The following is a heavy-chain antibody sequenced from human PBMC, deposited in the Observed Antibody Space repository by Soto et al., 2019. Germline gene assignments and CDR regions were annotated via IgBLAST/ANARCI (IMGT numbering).Heavy chain of an antibody. CDR1: GYTFIHYY. CDR3: AREPINYYDSSGYTDY. V-gene: IGHV1-46*01. J-gene: IGHJ4*02. D-gene: IGHD3-22*01. CDR2: MNPTGDRI. Sequence: ASVKVSCTASGYTFIHYYIHWVRQAPGQGPEWLGVMNPTGDRIIYAQKFQGRVTITMDTSANTAYLELSSLRSEDTSVYYCAREPINYYDSSGYTDYWGQGTLVTVSS.